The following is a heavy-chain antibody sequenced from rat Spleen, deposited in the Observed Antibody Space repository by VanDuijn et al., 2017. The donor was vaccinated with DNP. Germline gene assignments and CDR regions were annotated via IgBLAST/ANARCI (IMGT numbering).Heavy chain of an antibody. CDR3: VRANSGDPFDY. J-gene: IGHJ2*01. D-gene: IGHD1-1*01. CDR2: INMDGNTI. CDR1: GFNLNDYW. V-gene: IGHV4-2*01. Sequence: EVKLVESGGGLVQPGRSLKLSCAASGFNLNDYWMGWVRQAPGKGLEWIGEINMDGNTINYTPSLKDKFTISRDNGQNTLYLQKSKLRSEDTAIYYCVRANSGDPFDYWGQGVMVTVSS.